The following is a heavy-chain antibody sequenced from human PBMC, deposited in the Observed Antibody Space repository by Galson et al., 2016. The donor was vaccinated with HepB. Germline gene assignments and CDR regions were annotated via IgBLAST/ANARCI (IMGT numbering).Heavy chain of an antibody. CDR2: ISSGGTP. D-gene: IGHD4-17*01. V-gene: IGHV3-23*01. CDR1: GFTFSSYA. Sequence: SLRLSCAVSGFTFSSYALTWVRQAPGEGLEWVSTISSGGTPYYADSVKGRFTISRDNSKNTLFLQMNSLRAEDTAIYYCSKDMVTTWTAKYFQHWGQGTLVTVSS. J-gene: IGHJ1*01. CDR3: SKDMVTTWTAKYFQH.